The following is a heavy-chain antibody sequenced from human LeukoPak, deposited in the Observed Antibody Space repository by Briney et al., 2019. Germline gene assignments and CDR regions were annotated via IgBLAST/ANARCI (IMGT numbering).Heavy chain of an antibody. J-gene: IGHJ6*03. Sequence: GGSLRLSCSASGFIFSSHAMHWLRQAPGKGLEWVAVISYDGSKKSYADSVKGRFNVSRDNSKNTLYLEMNSLRAEDTAVYYCARGGSGSYYYYYYYMDVWGKGTTVTVSS. V-gene: IGHV3-30*01. CDR3: ARGGSGSYYYYYYYMDV. CDR2: ISYDGSKK. D-gene: IGHD3-10*01. CDR1: GFIFSSHA.